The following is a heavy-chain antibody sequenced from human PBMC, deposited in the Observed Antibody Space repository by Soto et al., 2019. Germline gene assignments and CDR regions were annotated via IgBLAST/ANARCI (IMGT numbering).Heavy chain of an antibody. D-gene: IGHD3-22*01. CDR2: ISYDGSNK. Sequence: QVQLVESGGGVVQPGRSLRLSCAASGFTFSSYAMHWVRQAPGKGLEWVAGISYDGSNKYYADAGKGRFTISRDNSKNALYLQMTSLRGEDTVVYYVWTFYDSSGESDYWGQGTLVTVSS. CDR3: WTFYDSSGESDY. J-gene: IGHJ4*02. V-gene: IGHV3-30-3*01. CDR1: GFTFSSYA.